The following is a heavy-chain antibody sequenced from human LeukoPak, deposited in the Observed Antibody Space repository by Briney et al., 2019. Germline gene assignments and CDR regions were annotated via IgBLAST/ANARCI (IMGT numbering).Heavy chain of an antibody. V-gene: IGHV3-30-3*01. CDR2: TSYDGSNQ. CDR1: GFTFSSYA. CDR3: ATCSSWYSPQPFDY. D-gene: IGHD6-13*01. Sequence: GGSLRLSCTASGFTFSSYAMHWVRQAPGKRLEWVAVTSYDGSNQYYADSVKGRFTISRDNSKNTLYLQMNSLRAEDSAVFYCATCSSWYSPQPFDYWGQGTLVTVSS. J-gene: IGHJ4*02.